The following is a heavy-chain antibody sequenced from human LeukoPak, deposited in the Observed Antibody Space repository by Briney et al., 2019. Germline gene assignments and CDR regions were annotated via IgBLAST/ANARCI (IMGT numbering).Heavy chain of an antibody. CDR1: GFTFSTYG. D-gene: IGHD2-15*01. V-gene: IGHV3-30*02. CDR2: IRYDGTNK. J-gene: IGHJ2*01. Sequence: GGSLRLSCAASGFTFSTYGVHWVRQAPGRGLEWVAFIRYDGTNKQYVDSVKGRFTVSRDNSKNTLYLQMNSLRAEDTAVYYCARWPRGYCSGGSCGFDLWGRGTLVTVSS. CDR3: ARWPRGYCSGGSCGFDL.